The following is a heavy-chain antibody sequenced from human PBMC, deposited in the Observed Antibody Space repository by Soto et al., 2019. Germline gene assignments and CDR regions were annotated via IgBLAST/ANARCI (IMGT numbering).Heavy chain of an antibody. CDR3: LRRNSGYCTFDH. CDR1: GFTFSSYW. Sequence: PGGSLRLSCAASGFTFSSYWMHWVRQAPGKGLVWVSRIKGDGSETNYADSVKGRFTISRDNAKNTLYLQLNSLRAEDTAVYYCLRRNSGYCTFDHWAQGSRVNVSS. J-gene: IGHJ4*02. D-gene: IGHD5-12*01. V-gene: IGHV3-74*01. CDR2: IKGDGSET.